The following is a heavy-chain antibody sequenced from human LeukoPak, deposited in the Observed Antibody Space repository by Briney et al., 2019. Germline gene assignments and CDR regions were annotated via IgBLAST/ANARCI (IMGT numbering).Heavy chain of an antibody. Sequence: SQTLSLTCAVSGGSIGSGGYSWSWIRQPPGKGLEWIGYIYHSGSTYYNPSLKSRVTISVDRSKNQFSLKLSSVTAADTAVYYCARARSGRDLDYWGQGTLVTVSS. J-gene: IGHJ4*02. D-gene: IGHD3-10*01. CDR1: GGSIGSGGYS. CDR3: ARARSGRDLDY. V-gene: IGHV4-30-2*01. CDR2: IYHSGST.